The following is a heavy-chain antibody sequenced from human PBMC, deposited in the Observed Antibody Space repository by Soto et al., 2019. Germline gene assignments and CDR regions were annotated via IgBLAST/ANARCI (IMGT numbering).Heavy chain of an antibody. Sequence: SETLSLTCAVYGGSFSGYYWSWIRQPPGKGLEWIGEINHSGSTNYNPSLKSRVTISVDTSKNQFSLKLSSVTAADTAVYYCARTSRTTVARCDYWGQGTLVTVSS. CDR2: INHSGST. J-gene: IGHJ4*02. CDR1: GGSFSGYY. D-gene: IGHD4-17*01. V-gene: IGHV4-34*01. CDR3: ARTSRTTVARCDY.